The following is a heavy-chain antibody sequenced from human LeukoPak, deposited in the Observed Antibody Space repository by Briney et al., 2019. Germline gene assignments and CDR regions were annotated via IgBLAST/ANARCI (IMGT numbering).Heavy chain of an antibody. V-gene: IGHV3-23*01. D-gene: IGHD6-13*01. Sequence: GGSLRLSCAASGFTFDIFAMSWIRQAPGRGLEWVSTISGSGGSTYYADSVKGRFTISRDNSQNTLYLQMNSLRAEDTAVYYCCTSPSFGSSWYQFNYWGQGALVIVSS. CDR2: ISGSGGST. J-gene: IGHJ4*02. CDR3: CTSPSFGSSWYQFNY. CDR1: GFTFDIFA.